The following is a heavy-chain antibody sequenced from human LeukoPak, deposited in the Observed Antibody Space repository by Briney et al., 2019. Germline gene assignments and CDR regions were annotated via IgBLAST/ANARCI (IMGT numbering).Heavy chain of an antibody. CDR1: GGSFSGYY. CDR3: ARGKGVAASLNRAFDI. D-gene: IGHD2-15*01. CDR2: NNHSGST. V-gene: IGHV4-34*01. Sequence: PSETLSLTCAVYGGSFSGYYWSWLRQPPGKGVEWIGENNHSGSTNYNPSLKSRVTISVDTSKNQFSLKLSSVTAADTAVYYCARGKGVAASLNRAFDIWGQGTMVTVSS. J-gene: IGHJ3*02.